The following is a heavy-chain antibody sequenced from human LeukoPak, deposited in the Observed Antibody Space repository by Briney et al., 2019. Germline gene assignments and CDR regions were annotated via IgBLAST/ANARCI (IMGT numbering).Heavy chain of an antibody. CDR1: GYTFTGYF. V-gene: IGHV1-2*02. CDR2: INPNSGGT. Sequence: GASVKVSCKASGYTFTGYFMHWVRQAPGQGLEWMGWINPNSGGTNYAQKFQGRVTMTRDTSISTVYMELTRLRSDDTAVYYCVRIYRGPDYWGQGTLVTVSS. CDR3: VRIYRGPDY. J-gene: IGHJ4*02. D-gene: IGHD3-10*01.